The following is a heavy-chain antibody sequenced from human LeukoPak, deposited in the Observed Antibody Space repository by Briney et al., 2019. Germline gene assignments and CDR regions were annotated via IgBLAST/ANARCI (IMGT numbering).Heavy chain of an antibody. CDR3: ARDLLEWSFDY. D-gene: IGHD3-3*01. V-gene: IGHV3-66*01. J-gene: IGHJ4*02. CDR1: GLTVSSTY. CDR2: IYSGGST. Sequence: GGSLRLSCAASGLTVSSTYMSWVRQTPGKWLEWVSVIYSGGSTYYEDSVKGRFTISRDNSKNKLYLQMNSLRAEDTAVYYCARDLLEWSFDYWGQGTLVTVSS.